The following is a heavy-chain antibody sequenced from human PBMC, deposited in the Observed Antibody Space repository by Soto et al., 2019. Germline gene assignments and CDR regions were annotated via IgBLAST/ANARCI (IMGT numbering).Heavy chain of an antibody. CDR3: ARDQPVLVDTAMVTSKPDPSHSSPFDY. D-gene: IGHD5-18*01. Sequence: PCGSLRLSCAASGFTFSSYGLQWVRRAPGKGLEWVAVIWYDGSNKYYADSVKGRFTISRDNSKNTLYLQMNSLRAEDTAVHYCARDQPVLVDTAMVTSKPDPSHSSPFDYWGQGT. V-gene: IGHV3-33*01. CDR1: GFTFSSYG. CDR2: IWYDGSNK. J-gene: IGHJ4*02.